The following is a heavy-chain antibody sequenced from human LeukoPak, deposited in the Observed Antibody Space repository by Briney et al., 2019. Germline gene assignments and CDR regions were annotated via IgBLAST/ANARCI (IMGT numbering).Heavy chain of an antibody. D-gene: IGHD6-13*01. CDR1: GGSISSSSYY. V-gene: IGHV4-39*07. CDR3: ARVKSAAGTGHGGFDY. J-gene: IGHJ4*02. CDR2: MYYSGST. Sequence: PSETLSLTCTVSGGSISSSSYYWGWIRQPPGKGLEWIGSMYYSGSTYYNPSLKSRVTISVDTSKNQFSLKLSSVTAADTAVYYCARVKSAAGTGHGGFDYWGQGTLVTVSS.